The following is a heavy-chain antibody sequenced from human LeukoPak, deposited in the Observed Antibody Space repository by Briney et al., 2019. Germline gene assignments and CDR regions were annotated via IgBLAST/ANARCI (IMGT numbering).Heavy chain of an antibody. D-gene: IGHD3-3*01. CDR1: GDTFSSYA. J-gene: IGHJ5*02. CDR3: ARAPSLEWVNWFDP. V-gene: IGHV1-69*05. CDR2: IIPIFGTA. Sequence: ASVKVSCKASGDTFSSYAISWVRQAPGQGLEWMGGIIPIFGTANYAQKFQGRVTITTDESTSTAYMELSSLRSEDTAVYYCARAPSLEWVNWFDPWGQGTLVTVSS.